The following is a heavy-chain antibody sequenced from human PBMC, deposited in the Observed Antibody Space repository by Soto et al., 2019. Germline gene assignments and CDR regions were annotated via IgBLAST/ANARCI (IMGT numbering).Heavy chain of an antibody. V-gene: IGHV1-3*01. CDR1: GYTFTNYA. Sequence: ASVKVSCKASGYTFTNYAVHWVRQAPGQRLEWMGWINAGNGNTRFSQNLQGRVTITRDTSARTVYMELSSLRSEDTAVYYCARGHLAVVPVASWFYYMDVWGKGTTVTVAS. CDR3: ARGHLAVVPVASWFYYMDV. CDR2: INAGNGNT. J-gene: IGHJ6*03. D-gene: IGHD2-2*01.